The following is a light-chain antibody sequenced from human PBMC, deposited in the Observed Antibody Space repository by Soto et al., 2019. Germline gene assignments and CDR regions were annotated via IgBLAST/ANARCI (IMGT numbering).Light chain of an antibody. CDR1: QSISSW. J-gene: IGKJ1*01. Sequence: DIQMTQSAATLSASVGDRVTITCRASQSISSWLAWYQQKPGKAPKLLIYKASSLESVVPSRFSGSGSGTEFTLTISSLQPDDFATYYCQQYNSYPCTFGQGTKVETK. V-gene: IGKV1-5*03. CDR2: KAS. CDR3: QQYNSYPCT.